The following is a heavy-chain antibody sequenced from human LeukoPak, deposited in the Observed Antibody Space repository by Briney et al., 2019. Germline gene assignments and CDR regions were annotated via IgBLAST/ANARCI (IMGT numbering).Heavy chain of an antibody. J-gene: IGHJ4*02. V-gene: IGHV3-11*04. Sequence: GGSLRLSCAASGFTFSDYYMSWIRQAPGKGLEWVSYISSSGSTIYYADSVKGRFTISRNNSKNTLYLQMNRLRAEDTAFYYCTRGSLRCSSAPCYREEYWGQGTLVTVSS. CDR1: GFTFSDYY. D-gene: IGHD2-2*01. CDR3: TRGSLRCSSAPCYREEY. CDR2: ISSSGSTI.